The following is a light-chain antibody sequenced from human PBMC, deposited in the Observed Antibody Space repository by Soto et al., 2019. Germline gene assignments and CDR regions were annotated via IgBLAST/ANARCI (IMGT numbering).Light chain of an antibody. V-gene: IGKV1-12*01. CDR3: QHTTTLLLT. J-gene: IGKJ4*01. Sequence: DIQMTQYTSSVSGSVGDRVTITCRASQDITRWLAWYQQKPGKAPKLLIYGASSLQSGVPSRFSGSGSETDFTLTISILQPEDSATYYCQHTTTLLLTFAGGTKVDVK. CDR2: GAS. CDR1: QDITRW.